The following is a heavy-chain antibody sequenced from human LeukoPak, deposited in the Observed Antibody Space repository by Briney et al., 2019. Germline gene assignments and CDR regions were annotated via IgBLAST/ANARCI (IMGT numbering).Heavy chain of an antibody. V-gene: IGHV1-2*02. Sequence: ASVKVSCKASGYTFTGYYMHWVRQAPGQGLEWMGWINPNSGGTNYAQKFQGRVTMTRDTSISTAYMELSRLRSDDTAVYYCARDLLVYYYDSSGYGNWFDPWGQGTLVTVSS. CDR2: INPNSGGT. D-gene: IGHD3-22*01. CDR1: GYTFTGYY. J-gene: IGHJ5*02. CDR3: ARDLLVYYYDSSGYGNWFDP.